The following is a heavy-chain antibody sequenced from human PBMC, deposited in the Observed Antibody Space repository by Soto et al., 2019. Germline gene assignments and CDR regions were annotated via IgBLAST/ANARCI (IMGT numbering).Heavy chain of an antibody. V-gene: IGHV4-31*03. CDR3: ARVSVVGRIDYYYGMDV. D-gene: IGHD6-19*01. CDR2: INYRGST. Sequence: SETLALTCTVSSGSISSANYSWNWIRQHPGKGLEWIGYINYRGSTHFHPSLKSRVTISVDTSKNRFSLKLTSVTAADTAVYYCARVSVVGRIDYYYGMDVWGQGTTVTVSS. CDR1: SGSISSANYS. J-gene: IGHJ6*02.